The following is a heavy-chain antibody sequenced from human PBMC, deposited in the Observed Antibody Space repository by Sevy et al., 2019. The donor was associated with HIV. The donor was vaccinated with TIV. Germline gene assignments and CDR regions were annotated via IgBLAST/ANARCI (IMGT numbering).Heavy chain of an antibody. V-gene: IGHV3-7*01. Sequence: GGSLRLSCAASEFSVTDNYMSWVRQAPEKGLEWVANIKQDGSKKYYVDSVKGRFIMSRDNAKNSLYLEMNSLRAEDTAVYYCARLKLHYDPYYFDLWGQGTLVTVSS. CDR2: IKQDGSKK. CDR1: EFSVTDNY. CDR3: ARLKLHYDPYYFDL. J-gene: IGHJ4*02. D-gene: IGHD3-16*01.